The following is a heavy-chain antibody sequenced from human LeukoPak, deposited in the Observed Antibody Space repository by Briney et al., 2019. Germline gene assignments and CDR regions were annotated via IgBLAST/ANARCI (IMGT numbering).Heavy chain of an antibody. Sequence: GGSLRLSCAASGFTFSSYAMGWARHAPGKGLEWVSAISGSGGSTYYADSVKGRFTISRDNSKNTLYLQMNSLRAEDTAVYYCAKELAAVAGLGGNYFDYWGQGTLVTVSS. V-gene: IGHV3-23*01. CDR3: AKELAAVAGLGGNYFDY. D-gene: IGHD6-19*01. J-gene: IGHJ4*02. CDR1: GFTFSSYA. CDR2: ISGSGGST.